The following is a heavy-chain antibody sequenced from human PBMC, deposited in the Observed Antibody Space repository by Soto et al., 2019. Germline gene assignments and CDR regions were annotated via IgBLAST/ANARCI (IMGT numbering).Heavy chain of an antibody. Sequence: SETLSLTCAVSGGSISSSNWWSWVRQPPGKGLEWIGEIYHSGSTNYNPSLKSRVTISVDKSKNQFSLKLSSVTAADTAVYYCARDRGIAAAGTEENAFHIWGQGTMVT. CDR2: IYHSGST. D-gene: IGHD6-13*01. CDR3: ARDRGIAAAGTEENAFHI. J-gene: IGHJ3*02. CDR1: GGSISSSNW. V-gene: IGHV4-4*02.